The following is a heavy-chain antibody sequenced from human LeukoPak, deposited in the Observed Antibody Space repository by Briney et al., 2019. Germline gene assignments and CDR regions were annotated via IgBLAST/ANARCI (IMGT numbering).Heavy chain of an antibody. CDR2: ISAYNGNT. D-gene: IGHD5-12*01. V-gene: IGHV1-18*01. CDR3: ARDEDRGDISHGY. J-gene: IGHJ4*02. Sequence: ASVKVSCKASGYTLINYGITWVRQAPGQGLEWMGWISAYNGNTNYAQKLQGRVTMTTDTSTSTAYMELRSLRSDDTAVYYCARDEDRGDISHGYWGQGTLVTVSS. CDR1: GYTLINYG.